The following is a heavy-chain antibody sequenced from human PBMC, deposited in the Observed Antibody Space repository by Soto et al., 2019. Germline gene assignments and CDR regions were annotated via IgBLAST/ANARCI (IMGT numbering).Heavy chain of an antibody. CDR1: GYSFATSG. J-gene: IGHJ5*02. CDR3: ARAGHYYDSSGYAT. CDR2: ISAYNGNT. V-gene: IGHV1-18*01. Sequence: ASVKVSCKASGYSFATSGISWVRQAPGQGLEWMGWISAYNGNTNYEQKLQDRVTKTTDTSTSTAYLELRSLRSDDTAVYYCARAGHYYDSSGYATWGQGTLVTVSS. D-gene: IGHD3-22*01.